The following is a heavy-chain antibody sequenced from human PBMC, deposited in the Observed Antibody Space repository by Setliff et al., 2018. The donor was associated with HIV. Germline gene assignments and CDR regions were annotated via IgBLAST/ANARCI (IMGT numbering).Heavy chain of an antibody. J-gene: IGHJ3*02. D-gene: IGHD5-12*01. CDR1: GSTFSNYW. CDR3: AKGRYGGYDWGTLDI. CDR2: ISGSGAST. Sequence: GGSLRLSCAASGSTFSNYWMSWVRQAPGKGLEWVLVISGSGASTYYADSVKGRFTISRDNSKNTLYLQMNSLRVEDTAVYYCAKGRYGGYDWGTLDIWGQGTMVTVSS. V-gene: IGHV3-23*01.